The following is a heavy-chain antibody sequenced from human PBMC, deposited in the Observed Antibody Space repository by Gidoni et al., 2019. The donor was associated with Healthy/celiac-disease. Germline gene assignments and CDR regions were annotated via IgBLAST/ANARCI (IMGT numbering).Heavy chain of an antibody. J-gene: IGHJ3*02. CDR2: IIPMFGIV. V-gene: IGHV1-69*04. D-gene: IGHD6-19*01. CDR1: GGTFSTYA. Sequence: QVQLVQSGADVKKPGSSVKVSCKASGGTFSTYAISWVRQAPGQGLEWMGRIIPMFGIVNYAQKFQGPLTITADKSTSTVYMALSSLRSGDTAMYYCAKLAVADDAFDIWGQGTMVTVSS. CDR3: AKLAVADDAFDI.